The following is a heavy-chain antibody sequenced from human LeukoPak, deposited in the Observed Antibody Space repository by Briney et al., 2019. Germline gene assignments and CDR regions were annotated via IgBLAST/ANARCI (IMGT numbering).Heavy chain of an antibody. Sequence: GGSLRLSCAASGFTFSSYSMTWVRQAPGKGLEWVSSISSSSSYIYYADSVKGRFTISRDNAKNSLYLQLNSLRAEDTAVYYCARNPRDGYNTYHWGQGTLVTVSS. CDR2: ISSSSSYI. V-gene: IGHV3-21*01. J-gene: IGHJ4*02. CDR3: ARNPRDGYNTYH. CDR1: GFTFSSYS. D-gene: IGHD5-24*01.